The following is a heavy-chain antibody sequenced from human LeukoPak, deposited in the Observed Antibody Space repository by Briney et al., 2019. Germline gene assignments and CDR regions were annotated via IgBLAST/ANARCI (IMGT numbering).Heavy chain of an antibody. CDR1: GGAFSGYY. Sequence: SETLSLTCAVYGGAFSGYYWSWIRQPPGKGLEWIGEINHSVSTNYNPSLKSRVTISVDTSKNQFSLKLSSVTAADTAVYYCARIGASGSYSYYYYGMDVWGQGTTVTVSS. J-gene: IGHJ6*02. D-gene: IGHD1-26*01. V-gene: IGHV4-34*01. CDR2: INHSVST. CDR3: ARIGASGSYSYYYYGMDV.